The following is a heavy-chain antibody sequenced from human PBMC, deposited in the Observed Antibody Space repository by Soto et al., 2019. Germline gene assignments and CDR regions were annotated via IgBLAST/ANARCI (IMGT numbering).Heavy chain of an antibody. CDR1: GFSLTTGGVG. D-gene: IGHD3-16*02. Sequence: QITLKESGPTLVNPTQPLTLTCTFSGFSLTTGGVGVGWIRQPPGKALEWLALIYWDDDKRYSPSLTSRLTITKATSKKQVVLTVTTMDPVDTAAFYCAHVFNSNSGSYRYFAYWGQGTLVTVSS. CDR3: AHVFNSNSGSYRYFAY. J-gene: IGHJ4*02. CDR2: IYWDDDK. V-gene: IGHV2-5*02.